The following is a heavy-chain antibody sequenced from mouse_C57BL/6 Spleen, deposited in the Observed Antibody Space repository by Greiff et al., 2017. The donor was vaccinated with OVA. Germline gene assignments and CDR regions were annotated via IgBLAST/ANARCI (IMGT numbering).Heavy chain of an antibody. D-gene: IGHD3-1*01. V-gene: IGHV5-4*01. CDR1: GFTFSSYA. CDR2: ISDGGSYT. CDR3: ARDRGLDY. Sequence: EVQRVASGGGLVKPGGSLKLSCAASGFTFSSYAMSWVRQTPEKRLEWVATISDGGSYTYYPDNVKGRFTISRDNAKNNLYLQMSHLKSEDTAMYYCARDRGLDYWGQGTTLTVSS. J-gene: IGHJ2*01.